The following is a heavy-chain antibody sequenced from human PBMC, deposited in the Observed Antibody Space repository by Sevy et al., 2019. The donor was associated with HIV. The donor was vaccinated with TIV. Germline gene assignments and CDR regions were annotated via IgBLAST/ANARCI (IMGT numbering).Heavy chain of an antibody. D-gene: IGHD1-26*01. J-gene: IGHJ1*01. CDR2: ISAYNGNT. CDR3: ARDRKWELLPAEYFQH. Sequence: ASVKVSCKASGYTFTSYGISWVRQAPGQGLEWMGWISAYNGNTNYAQKLQGRVTMTTDTSTSTAYMELRSLRSDDTAVYYCARDRKWELLPAEYFQHWGQGTLVTVSS. V-gene: IGHV1-18*01. CDR1: GYTFTSYG.